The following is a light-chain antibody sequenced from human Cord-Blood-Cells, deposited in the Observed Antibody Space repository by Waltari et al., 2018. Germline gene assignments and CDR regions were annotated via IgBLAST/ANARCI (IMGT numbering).Light chain of an antibody. CDR1: QSISSW. Sequence: DIQMTHSPSTLSASVGDRVTITCWASQSISSWLAWYQQKPGKAPKLLIYKASSLESGVPSRFSGSGSGTEFTLTISSLQPDDFATYYCQQYNSYSTFGQGTKVEIK. CDR2: KAS. V-gene: IGKV1-5*03. CDR3: QQYNSYST. J-gene: IGKJ1*01.